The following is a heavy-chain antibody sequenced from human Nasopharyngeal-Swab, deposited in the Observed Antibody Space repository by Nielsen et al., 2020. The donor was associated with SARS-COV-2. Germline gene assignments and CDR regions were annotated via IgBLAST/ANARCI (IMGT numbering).Heavy chain of an antibody. CDR2: IYYSGST. CDR3: ARGDFSGTMTTWVDY. D-gene: IGHD4-17*01. V-gene: IGHV4-59*01. CDR1: GGSISSYY. J-gene: IGHJ4*02. Sequence: SETLSLTCTVSGGSISSYYWSWIRQPPGKGLEWIGYIYYSGSTNYNPSLKRRVTISVDTSKNQFSLKLSSVTAADTAVYYCARGDFSGTMTTWVDYWGQGTLVTVSS.